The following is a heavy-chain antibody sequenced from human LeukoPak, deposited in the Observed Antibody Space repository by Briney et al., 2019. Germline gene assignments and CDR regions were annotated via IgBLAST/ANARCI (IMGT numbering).Heavy chain of an antibody. CDR1: GYSFTSYW. Sequence: GESLKISCKGSGYSFTSYWIGWVRQMPGKGLEWMGIIYPGDSDTRYSPSFQGQVTVSADKSISTAYLQWSSLKASDTAMYYCARGLSSSSWYADYWGQGTLVTVSS. D-gene: IGHD6-13*01. CDR2: IYPGDSDT. J-gene: IGHJ4*02. CDR3: ARGLSSSSWYADY. V-gene: IGHV5-51*01.